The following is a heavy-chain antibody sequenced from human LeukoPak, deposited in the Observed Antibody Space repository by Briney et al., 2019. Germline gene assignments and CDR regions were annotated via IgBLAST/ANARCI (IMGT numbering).Heavy chain of an antibody. CDR1: GGSISSYY. D-gene: IGHD4/OR15-4a*01. V-gene: IGHV4-59*01. CDR3: SIVERGCYEPLDALNI. J-gene: IGHJ3*02. CDR2: IYYSGST. Sequence: SETLSLTCTVSGGSISSYYWSWIRQPPGKGLEWIGYIYYSGSTNYNPSLKSRVTISVDTSKNQFSLKLISVTAADTAVYYCSIVERGCYEPLDALNIGGQGQWSPSLQ.